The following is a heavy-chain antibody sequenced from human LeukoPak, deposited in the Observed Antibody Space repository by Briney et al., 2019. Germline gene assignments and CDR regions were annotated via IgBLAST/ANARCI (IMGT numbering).Heavy chain of an antibody. Sequence: NPSETLSLTCAVSGGSITSSNWWSWVRQPPGKGLEWIGEIYHTGSTNYNPSLKSRVTMSVDKSKNQFSLKLSSVTAADTAVYYCARERRDYGAEGHYYYYMDVWGKGSTVTVSS. J-gene: IGHJ6*03. CDR1: GGSITSSNW. V-gene: IGHV4-4*02. D-gene: IGHD4-17*01. CDR3: ARERRDYGAEGHYYYYMDV. CDR2: IYHTGST.